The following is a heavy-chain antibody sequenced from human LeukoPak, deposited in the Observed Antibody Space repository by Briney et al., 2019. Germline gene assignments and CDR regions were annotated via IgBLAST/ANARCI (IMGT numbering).Heavy chain of an antibody. Sequence: RASVKVSCKASGGTFSSYAISWVRQAPGQGLEWMGRIIPILGIANYAQKFQGRATITADKSTSTAYMELSSLRSEDTAVYYCARVRQLPIVGATSNWFDPWGQGTLVTVSS. V-gene: IGHV1-69*04. CDR1: GGTFSSYA. CDR2: IIPILGIA. J-gene: IGHJ5*02. D-gene: IGHD1-26*01. CDR3: ARVRQLPIVGATSNWFDP.